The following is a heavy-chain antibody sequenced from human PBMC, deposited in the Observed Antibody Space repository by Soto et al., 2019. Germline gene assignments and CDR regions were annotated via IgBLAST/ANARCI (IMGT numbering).Heavy chain of an antibody. CDR1: GFIFSNYA. Sequence: QVQLVESGGGVVQPGRSPRLSCGASGFIFSNYAMYWVRQAPGKGLEWVAVISSDESNKYYADSVKGRFTISRDNSKNTLYLQMNSLRAEDKAMYYCARVPGYCGGSSCYGDYYYGMDVWGQGTTVTVSS. CDR3: ARVPGYCGGSSCYGDYYYGMDV. CDR2: ISSDESNK. D-gene: IGHD2-15*01. V-gene: IGHV3-30-3*01. J-gene: IGHJ6*02.